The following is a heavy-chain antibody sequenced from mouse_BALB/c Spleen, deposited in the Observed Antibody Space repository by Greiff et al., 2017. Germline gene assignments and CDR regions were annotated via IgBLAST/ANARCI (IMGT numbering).Heavy chain of an antibody. CDR3: ARDHGNYEYFDV. V-gene: IGHV5-4*02. CDR2: ISDGGSYT. Sequence: EVKLMESGGGLVKPGGSLKLSCAASGFTFSDYYMYWVRQTPEKRLEWVATISDGGSYTYYPDSVKGRFTISRDNAKNNLYLQMSSLKSEDTAMYYCARDHGNYEYFDVWGAGTTVTVSS. J-gene: IGHJ1*01. D-gene: IGHD2-1*01. CDR1: GFTFSDYY.